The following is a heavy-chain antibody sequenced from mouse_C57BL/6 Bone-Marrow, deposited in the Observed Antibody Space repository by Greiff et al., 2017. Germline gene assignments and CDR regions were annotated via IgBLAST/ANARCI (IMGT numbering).Heavy chain of an antibody. CDR3: AKGGDYDGYYVWYFDV. J-gene: IGHJ1*03. V-gene: IGHV2-5*01. CDR1: GFSLTSYG. CDR2: IWSGGST. Sequence: QVQLKQSGPGLVQPSQSLSITCTVSGFSLTSYGVHWVRQSPGKGLEWLGVIWSGGSTDYNAAFMSRLSITKDNSKSQVFFKMNSLQADDTAIYSGAKGGDYDGYYVWYFDVWGTGTTVTVSS. D-gene: IGHD2-3*01.